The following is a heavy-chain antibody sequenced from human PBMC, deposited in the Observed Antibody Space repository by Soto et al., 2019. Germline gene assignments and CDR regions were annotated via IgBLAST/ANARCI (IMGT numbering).Heavy chain of an antibody. D-gene: IGHD4-17*01. V-gene: IGHV3-30*18. CDR1: GFTFSSYG. J-gene: IGHJ6*02. CDR2: ISYDGSNK. CDR3: AKERGRLRSTTHGMDV. Sequence: QVQLVESGGGVVQPGRSLRLSCAASGFTFSSYGMHWVRQAPGKGLEWVAVISYDGSNKYYADSVKGRFTISRDNSKNTLYLQMNSLRAADTAVYYCAKERGRLRSTTHGMDVWGQGTTVTVSS.